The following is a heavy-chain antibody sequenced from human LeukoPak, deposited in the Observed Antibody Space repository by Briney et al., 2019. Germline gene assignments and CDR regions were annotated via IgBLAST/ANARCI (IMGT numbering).Heavy chain of an antibody. CDR1: GGSLSGYY. CDR3: VTEQLGDDNFDY. J-gene: IGHJ4*02. V-gene: IGHV4-34*01. CDR2: FSHRGST. D-gene: IGHD3-10*01. Sequence: SETLSLTCAVYGGSLSGYYWSWIRQPPGKGLEWIGEFSHRGSTNYNPSLKGRVTISVDTSKNRFSLKLNSVTAADTAVYYCVTEQLGDDNFDYWGQGTLVTVSS.